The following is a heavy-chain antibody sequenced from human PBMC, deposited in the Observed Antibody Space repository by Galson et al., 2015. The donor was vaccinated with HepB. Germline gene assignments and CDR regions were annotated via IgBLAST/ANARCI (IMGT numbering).Heavy chain of an antibody. CDR1: GFPVSSNY. V-gene: IGHV3-53*04. CDR2: IYSGGST. CDR3: ARAGGTIVTYGMDV. J-gene: IGHJ6*02. Sequence: LRLSCAASGFPVSSNYMSWVRQAPGKGLEWVSVIYSGGSTYYADSVKGRFTISRHNSKNTLYLQMNSLRAEDTAVYYCARAGGTIVTYGMDVWGQGTTVTVSS. D-gene: IGHD2/OR15-2a*01.